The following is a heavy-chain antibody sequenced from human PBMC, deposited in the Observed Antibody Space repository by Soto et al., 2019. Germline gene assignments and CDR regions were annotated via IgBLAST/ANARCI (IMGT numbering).Heavy chain of an antibody. CDR2: IHYSGST. Sequence: QVQLQQSGPGLVKPSQTLSLTCTVSGGSISSGNYYWSWIRQPPGKGLEWIGYIHYSGSTHYSPSLASRVTISVATSKNQFSLKVRSLTAADTAVYYCAREGDAFGAPFDHWGQGTLVTVSS. CDR1: GGSISSGNYY. J-gene: IGHJ4*02. CDR3: AREGDAFGAPFDH. D-gene: IGHD3-10*01. V-gene: IGHV4-30-4*01.